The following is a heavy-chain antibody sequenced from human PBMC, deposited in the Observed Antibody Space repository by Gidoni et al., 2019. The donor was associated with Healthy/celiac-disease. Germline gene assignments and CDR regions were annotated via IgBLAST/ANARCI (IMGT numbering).Heavy chain of an antibody. D-gene: IGHD4-17*01. Sequence: QVQLQESGPGLVKPSQTLSLTCTVSGGSISSGSYYWSWIRQPAGKGLEWIGRIYTSGSTNYNPSLKSRVTISVDTSKNQFSLKLSSVTAADTAVYYCANSLYGDYNDYYYYGMDVWGQGTTVTVSS. CDR3: ANSLYGDYNDYYYYGMDV. CDR1: GGSISSGSYY. V-gene: IGHV4-61*02. CDR2: IYTSGST. J-gene: IGHJ6*02.